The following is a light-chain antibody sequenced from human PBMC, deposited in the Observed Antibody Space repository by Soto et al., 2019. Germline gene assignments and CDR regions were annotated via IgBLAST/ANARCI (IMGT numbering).Light chain of an antibody. CDR3: MQALQIWT. V-gene: IGKV2-28*01. CDR1: QSLLHSNGYNY. J-gene: IGKJ1*01. CDR2: LGS. Sequence: DIVMTQPPLSLPVTPGEPASISCRSSQSLLHSNGYNYLDWYLQKPGQSPQLLIYLGSNRASGVPDRFSGSGSGTDFTLKISRVEAEDVGVYYCMQALQIWTFGQGTKVEIK.